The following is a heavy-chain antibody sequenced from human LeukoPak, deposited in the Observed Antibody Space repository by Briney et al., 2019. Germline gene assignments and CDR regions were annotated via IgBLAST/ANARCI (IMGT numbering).Heavy chain of an antibody. CDR1: GFTFSDYY. J-gene: IGHJ4*02. CDR3: ARSRHEGQLIAAYDILTGYFLH. CDR2: ISSSESTT. Sequence: GGSLRLSCAASGFTFSDYYMSWLRQSPGKGLEWISYISSSESTTYYADSVKGRFTISRDNAKSSLDLQMNSLRAEDSAVYYCARSRHEGQLIAAYDILTGYFLHWGQGTRVTVSS. V-gene: IGHV3-11*01. D-gene: IGHD3-9*01.